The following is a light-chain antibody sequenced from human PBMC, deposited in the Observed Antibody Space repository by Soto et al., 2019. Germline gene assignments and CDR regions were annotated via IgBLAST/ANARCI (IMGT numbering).Light chain of an antibody. V-gene: IGKV3-20*01. Sequence: EIVLTQSPGTLSLSPGDRATLSCRASPSLSAHALAWYQQKPGQAPRLLIYGASTRATGIPGRFSGSGSGTDFPLTISSLEPEEFAVYYCQQYGRSFGQGTKVEIK. CDR1: PSLSAHA. CDR2: GAS. J-gene: IGKJ1*01. CDR3: QQYGRS.